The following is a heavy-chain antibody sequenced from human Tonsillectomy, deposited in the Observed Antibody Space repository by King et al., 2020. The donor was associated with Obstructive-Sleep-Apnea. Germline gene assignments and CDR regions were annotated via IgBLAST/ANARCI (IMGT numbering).Heavy chain of an antibody. J-gene: IGHJ6*02. CDR3: ATCIGRWSYSSSPRGYYYYGMDV. D-gene: IGHD6-6*01. CDR1: GFTFSSYA. V-gene: IGHV3-23*04. Sequence: VQLVESGGGLVQPGGSLRLSCAASGFTFSSYAMSWVRQAPGKGLEWVSAISGSGGSTYYADSVKGRFTISRDNSKNTLYLQMNSLRAEDTAVDYCATCIGRWSYSSSPRGYYYYGMDVWGQGTTVTVSS. CDR2: ISGSGGST.